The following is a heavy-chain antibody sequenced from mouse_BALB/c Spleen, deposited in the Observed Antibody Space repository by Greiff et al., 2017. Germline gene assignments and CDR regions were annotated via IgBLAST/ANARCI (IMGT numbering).Heavy chain of an antibody. J-gene: IGHJ3*01. Sequence: VQLQQSGTVLARPGASVKMSCKASGYSFTSYWMHWVKQRPGQGLEWIGAIYPGNSDTSYNQKFKGKANLTAVTSASTTYMELSSLTNKDAAVYYYAREGCSYDDFFAYWGQGTLVTVSA. CDR1: GYSFTSYW. D-gene: IGHD2-3*01. CDR2: IYPGNSDT. CDR3: AREGCSYDDFFAY. V-gene: IGHV1-5*01.